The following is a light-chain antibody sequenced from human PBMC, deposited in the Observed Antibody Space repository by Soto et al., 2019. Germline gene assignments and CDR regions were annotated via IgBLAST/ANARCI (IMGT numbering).Light chain of an antibody. CDR2: KTS. V-gene: IGKV1-5*03. J-gene: IGKJ1*01. CDR1: QSISDW. Sequence: DIQMTQSPSTLSASVGDRVTITCRASQSISDWLAWYQQKPGKAPKVLIYKTSTLESGVPSRFSGSGSGTEFTLTISSLQPDDSATYYCQEYNTYSRTFGQGTKVEIK. CDR3: QEYNTYSRT.